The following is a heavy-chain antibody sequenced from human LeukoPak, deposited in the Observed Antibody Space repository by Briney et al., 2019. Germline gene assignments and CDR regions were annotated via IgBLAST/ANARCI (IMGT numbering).Heavy chain of an antibody. D-gene: IGHD6-13*01. V-gene: IGHV1-69*04. CDR1: GGTFSSYA. CDR2: IIPILGIA. Sequence: ASVKVSCKASGGTFSSYAISWVRQAPGQGLEWMGRIIPILGIANYAQKFQGRVTITADKSTSTAYMELSSLRSEDTAVYYCARADKSPPGSSWYSFDYWGQGTLVTVSS. CDR3: ARADKSPPGSSWYSFDY. J-gene: IGHJ4*02.